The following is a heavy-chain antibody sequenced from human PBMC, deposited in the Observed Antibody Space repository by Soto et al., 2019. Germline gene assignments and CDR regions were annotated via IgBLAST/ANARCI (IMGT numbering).Heavy chain of an antibody. Sequence: SQTLSLTCAISGDSVSTNSATWDWLRQSPSRGLEWLGRTYYRSTWNNDYAASVKGRITINPDTSNNQLSLQLNSVTPDDTAVYYCARLIGNSWLDSWGQGTLVTVSS. J-gene: IGHJ5*01. CDR2: TYYRSTWNN. D-gene: IGHD2-8*01. V-gene: IGHV6-1*01. CDR1: GDSVSTNSAT. CDR3: ARLIGNSWLDS.